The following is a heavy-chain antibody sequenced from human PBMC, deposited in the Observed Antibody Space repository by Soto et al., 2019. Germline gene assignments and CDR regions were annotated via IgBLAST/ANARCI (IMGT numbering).Heavy chain of an antibody. CDR1: GFTFCSYA. CDR2: ISGSGGST. J-gene: IGHJ4*02. Sequence: GGSLRLSCASSGFTFCSYALSWVRQASGKGLEWVSAISGSGGSTYYADSVKGRFTISRDNSKNTLYLQMNSLRAEDTAVYYCAKDPTAMVIYFDYWGQGTLVTVSS. V-gene: IGHV3-23*01. CDR3: AKDPTAMVIYFDY. D-gene: IGHD5-18*01.